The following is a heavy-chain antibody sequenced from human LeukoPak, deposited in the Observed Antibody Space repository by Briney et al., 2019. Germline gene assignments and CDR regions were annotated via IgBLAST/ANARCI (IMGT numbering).Heavy chain of an antibody. J-gene: IGHJ6*02. V-gene: IGHV1-8*01. CDR2: MNPNSGNT. D-gene: IGHD2-15*01. CDR1: GYTFTSYD. Sequence: ASVTVSCKASGYTFTSYDINWVRQATGQGLEWMGWMNPNSGNTGYAQKFQGRVTMTRNTSISTAYMELSSLRSEDTAVYYCARGPLLGYCSGGSCQSGMDVWGQGTTVTVSS. CDR3: ARGPLLGYCSGGSCQSGMDV.